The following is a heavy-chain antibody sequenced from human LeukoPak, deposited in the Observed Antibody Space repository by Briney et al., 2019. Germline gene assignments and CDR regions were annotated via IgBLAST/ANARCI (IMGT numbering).Heavy chain of an antibody. V-gene: IGHV4-59*08. D-gene: IGHD6-13*01. CDR1: GGSISSYY. Sequence: PSETLSLTCTVSGGSISSYYWRWIRQTPGKGLEWIGYIYYTGSTNYNPSLKSRVTISVDTSRNHFSLKLTSVSAGDTAVYYCARHRAAGTPALDIWGQGTMVTVSS. J-gene: IGHJ3*02. CDR3: ARHRAAGTPALDI. CDR2: IYYTGST.